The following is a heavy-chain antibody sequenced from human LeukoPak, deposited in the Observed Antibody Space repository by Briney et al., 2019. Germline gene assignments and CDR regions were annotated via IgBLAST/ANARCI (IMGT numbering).Heavy chain of an antibody. CDR1: GYTLTELS. V-gene: IGHV1-24*01. Sequence: ASVKVSCKVSGYTLTELSMHWVRQAPGKGLEWMGGFDPEDGETIYAQKFQGRVTMTEDTSTDTAYMELSSLRSEDTAVYYCATDQLLGSSWYYFDYWGQGTLVTVSS. J-gene: IGHJ4*02. D-gene: IGHD6-13*01. CDR3: ATDQLLGSSWYYFDY. CDR2: FDPEDGET.